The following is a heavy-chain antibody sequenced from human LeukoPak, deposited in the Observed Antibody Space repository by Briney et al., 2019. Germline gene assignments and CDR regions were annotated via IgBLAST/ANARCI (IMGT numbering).Heavy chain of an antibody. CDR2: IYTSGST. V-gene: IGHV4-4*07. J-gene: IGHJ4*02. D-gene: IGHD3-10*01. CDR3: ARDAKWFGESYFDY. CDR1: GGSISSYC. Sequence: PSETLSLTCTVSGGSISSYCWSWIRQPAGKGLEWIGRIYTSGSTNYNPSLKSRVTMSVDTSKNQFSLKLSSVTAADTAVYYCARDAKWFGESYFDYWGQGTLVTVSS.